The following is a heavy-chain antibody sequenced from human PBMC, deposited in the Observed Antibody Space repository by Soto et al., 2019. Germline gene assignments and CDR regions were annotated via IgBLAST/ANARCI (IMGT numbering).Heavy chain of an antibody. J-gene: IGHJ4*02. D-gene: IGHD4-17*01. CDR3: ARDLNYGLFDY. CDR1: GFTFSSYS. CDR2: ISSSSSTI. V-gene: IGHV3-48*01. Sequence: EVQLVESGGGLVQPGGSLRLSCAASGFTFSSYSMNWVRQAPGKGLEWVSYISSSSSTIYYADSVKGRFTIFRDNAKNSLYLQMNILRAQDMAVNYCARDLNYGLFDYGGQGSLVTVSS.